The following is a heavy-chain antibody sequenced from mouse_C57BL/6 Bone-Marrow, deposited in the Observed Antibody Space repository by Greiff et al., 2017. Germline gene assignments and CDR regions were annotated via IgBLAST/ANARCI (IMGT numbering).Heavy chain of an antibody. V-gene: IGHV1-7*01. D-gene: IGHD1-1*01. CDR3: ARAGGPVVGYFDY. Sequence: QVQLQQSGAELAKPGASVKLSCKASGYTFTSYWMHWVKQRPGQGLEWIGYINPSSGYTKYNQKFKDKATLTADKSSSTVYMQLSSLTYEDSAVXYCARAGGPVVGYFDYWGQGTTLTVSS. CDR1: GYTFTSYW. J-gene: IGHJ2*01. CDR2: INPSSGYT.